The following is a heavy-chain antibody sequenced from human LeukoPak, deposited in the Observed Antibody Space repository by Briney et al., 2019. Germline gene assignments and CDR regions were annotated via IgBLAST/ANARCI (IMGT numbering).Heavy chain of an antibody. J-gene: IGHJ4*02. CDR3: AKRHTSGWFYFDY. CDR1: GFTFSNYA. Sequence: GGSLRLSCAASGFTFSNYAMSWVCQAPGKGLEWVSTIVGSGDTTYYADSVKGRFTISRDNSKSTLFLQMNSLRAEDTAVYYCAKRHTSGWFYFDYWGQGTLVTVSA. D-gene: IGHD6-19*01. V-gene: IGHV3-23*01. CDR2: IVGSGDTT.